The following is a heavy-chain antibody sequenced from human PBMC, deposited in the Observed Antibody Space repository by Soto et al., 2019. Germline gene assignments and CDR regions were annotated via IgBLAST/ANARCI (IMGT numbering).Heavy chain of an antibody. CDR1: GFTFSSYG. V-gene: IGHV3-30*18. CDR3: AKSHSSSWSLFDY. J-gene: IGHJ4*02. D-gene: IGHD6-13*01. Sequence: QVQLVESGGGVVQPGRSLRLSCAASGFTFSSYGMHWVRQAPGKGLEWVAVISYDGSNKYYADSVKGRFTISRDNSKNTLYLQVNSLRAEDTAVYYCAKSHSSSWSLFDYWGQGTLVTVSS. CDR2: ISYDGSNK.